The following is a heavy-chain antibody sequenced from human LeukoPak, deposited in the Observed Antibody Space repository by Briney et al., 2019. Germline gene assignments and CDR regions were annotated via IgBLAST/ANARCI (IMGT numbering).Heavy chain of an antibody. CDR2: MNPNSGDT. CDR1: GYTFTTSD. Sequence: ASVKVSCKTSGYTFTTSDINRVRQAPGQGLEWMGWMNPNSGDTSYGQKFRGRVTMTRNTSISTAYMELSSLRPDDTAVYYCARTPTSMIILKSWGQGTLVTVSS. V-gene: IGHV1-8*01. J-gene: IGHJ4*02. D-gene: IGHD3-16*01. CDR3: ARTPTSMIILKS.